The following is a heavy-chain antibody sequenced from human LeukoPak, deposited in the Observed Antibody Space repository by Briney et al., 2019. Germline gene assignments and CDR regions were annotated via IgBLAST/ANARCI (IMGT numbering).Heavy chain of an antibody. V-gene: IGHV1-3*01. Sequence: ASVKVSRKGSGYTLTSYAMHWVRQPPGQRLEWVGCINAGNGNTKYSQKFQGRVTITRDTSASTAYMELSSLRSEDTAVYYCASHLRAYSSGWYNWFDPWSQGTLVTVSS. CDR3: ASHLRAYSSGWYNWFDP. CDR1: GYTLTSYA. D-gene: IGHD6-19*01. CDR2: INAGNGNT. J-gene: IGHJ5*02.